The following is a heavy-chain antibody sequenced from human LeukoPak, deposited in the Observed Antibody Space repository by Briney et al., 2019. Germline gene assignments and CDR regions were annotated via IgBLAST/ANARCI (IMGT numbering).Heavy chain of an antibody. CDR1: GFTFSTYW. V-gene: IGHV3-48*04. CDR3: ARVTPSLLGYDSSKFDP. J-gene: IGHJ5*02. Sequence: GGSLRLSCAVSGFTFSTYWMAWVRQAPGKGLEWVSYISSSGSTIYYADSVKGRFTISRDNAKNSLYLQMNSLRAEDTAVYYCARVTPSLLGYDSSKFDPWGQGTLVTVSS. D-gene: IGHD3-22*01. CDR2: ISSSGSTI.